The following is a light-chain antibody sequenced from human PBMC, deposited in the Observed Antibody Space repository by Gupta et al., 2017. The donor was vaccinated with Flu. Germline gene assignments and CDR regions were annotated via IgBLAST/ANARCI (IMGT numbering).Light chain of an antibody. CDR2: GAS. CDR3: QQAYSFPLT. Sequence: EIQMTQSPSSVSASIGDRVTITCRASQSISDYVAWYQQKPGEAPKLLIYGASTLHSGVPSRFSGRGTGTDLTLTISSLQPEDLATYYCQQAYSFPLTFGGGTKVDIE. V-gene: IGKV1-12*01. J-gene: IGKJ4*01. CDR1: QSISDY.